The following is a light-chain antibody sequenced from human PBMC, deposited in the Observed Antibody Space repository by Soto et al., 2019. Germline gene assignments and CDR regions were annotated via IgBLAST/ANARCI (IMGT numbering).Light chain of an antibody. Sequence: EIVLTQSPATLSLSPGERATLSCRASQSVSSYLAWYQQKPGQAPRLLIYAASNRATGIPARFSGSGSRTDFTLTISSLEPEDFAVYYCQQRSNWPITFGPGTKVDIK. V-gene: IGKV3-11*01. CDR1: QSVSSY. J-gene: IGKJ3*01. CDR2: AAS. CDR3: QQRSNWPIT.